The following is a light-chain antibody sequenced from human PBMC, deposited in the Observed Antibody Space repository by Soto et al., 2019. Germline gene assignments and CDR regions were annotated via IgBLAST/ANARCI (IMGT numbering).Light chain of an antibody. CDR2: DAS. CDR3: QQRSNWPPGSLT. V-gene: IGKV3-11*01. CDR1: QSVSSY. Sequence: EIVLTQSPATLSLSPGERATLSCRASQSVSSYLAWYQQKPGQAPRLLFYDASNRATGIPARFSGSGSGTDFTLTISSLEPEDFAVYYCQQRSNWPPGSLTFGGGTKVEIK. J-gene: IGKJ4*01.